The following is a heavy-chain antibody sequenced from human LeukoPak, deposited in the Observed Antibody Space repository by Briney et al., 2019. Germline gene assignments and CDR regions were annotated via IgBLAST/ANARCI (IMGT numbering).Heavy chain of an antibody. CDR3: AKDNSGTYSSYFDY. CDR1: GFTFSSHA. D-gene: IGHD1-26*01. Sequence: GGSLRLSCAASGFTFSSHAMHWVRQAPGKGLEWVALISFDGSNQYSADSVKGRFSISRDNSENTLHLQMNSLRAEDTAVYYCAKDNSGTYSSYFDYWGQGTLVTVSS. J-gene: IGHJ4*02. V-gene: IGHV3-30*18. CDR2: ISFDGSNQ.